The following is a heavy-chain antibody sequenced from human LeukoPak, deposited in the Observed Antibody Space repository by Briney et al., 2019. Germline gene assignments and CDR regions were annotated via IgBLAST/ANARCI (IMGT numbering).Heavy chain of an antibody. J-gene: IGHJ3*02. Sequence: SETLSLTCTVSDGSISSHYWSWIRQPPGKGLEWIGYIYYSGSTSYNSSPKSRVTISVDTSKNQFSLKLSSVTAADTAVYYCARGGYYDRSGNSYKFGFDMWGQGTMVTVSS. CDR2: IYYSGST. CDR1: DGSISSHY. V-gene: IGHV4-59*11. D-gene: IGHD3-22*01. CDR3: ARGGYYDRSGNSYKFGFDM.